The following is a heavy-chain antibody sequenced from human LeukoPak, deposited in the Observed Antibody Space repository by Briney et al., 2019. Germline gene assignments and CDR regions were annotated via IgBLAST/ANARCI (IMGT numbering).Heavy chain of an antibody. V-gene: IGHV3-30*04. D-gene: IGHD3-9*01. J-gene: IGHJ4*02. CDR3: ARGDILTGYLSYYFDY. CDR2: ISYDGSNK. Sequence: GRSLRLSCAASGFTFSSYAMHWVRQAPGKGLEWVAVISYDGSNKYYADSVKGRFTISRDNSKNTLYLQMNSLRAEDTAVHYCARGDILTGYLSYYFDYWGQGTLVTVSS. CDR1: GFTFSSYA.